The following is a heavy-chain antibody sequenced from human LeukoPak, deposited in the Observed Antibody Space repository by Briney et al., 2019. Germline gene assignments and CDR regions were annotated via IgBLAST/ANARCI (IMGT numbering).Heavy chain of an antibody. D-gene: IGHD3-22*01. CDR1: GFTVSSNY. Sequence: GGSLRLSCAASGFTVSSNYMSWVRQAPGKGLEWVAVISYDGSNKYYADSVKGRFTISRDNSKNTLYLQMNSLRAEDTAVYYCAKDPRYYYDSSGYYYGILYYFDYWGQGTLVTVSS. V-gene: IGHV3-30*18. CDR3: AKDPRYYYDSSGYYYGILYYFDY. J-gene: IGHJ4*02. CDR2: ISYDGSNK.